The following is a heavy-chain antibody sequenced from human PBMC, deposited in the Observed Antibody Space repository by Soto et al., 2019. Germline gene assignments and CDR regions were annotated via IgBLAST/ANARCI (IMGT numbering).Heavy chain of an antibody. CDR2: INPSGGST. J-gene: IGHJ4*02. V-gene: IGHV1-46*03. D-gene: IGHD3-16*01. CDR3: ARLPQGGAPGGY. CDR1: GYTFTSYY. Sequence: ASVKVSCKASGYTFTSYYMHWVRQAPGQGLEWMGIINPSGGSTSYAQKFQGRVTMTRDTSTSTVYMEPSSLRSEDTAVYYWARLPQGGAPGGYWGQGTLVTVAS.